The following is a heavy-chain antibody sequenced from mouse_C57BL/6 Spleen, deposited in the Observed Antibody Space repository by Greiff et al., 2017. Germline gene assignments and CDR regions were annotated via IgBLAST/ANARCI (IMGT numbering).Heavy chain of an antibody. D-gene: IGHD1-1*01. CDR3: ARAIYYYGSSLYAMDY. J-gene: IGHJ4*01. Sequence: VQLQQPGAELVRPGSSVKLSCKASGYTFTSYWMHWVKQRPIQGLEWIGNIDPSDSETHYNQKFKDKATLTVDKSSSTAYMQLRSLTSEDSAVYYCARAIYYYGSSLYAMDYWGQGTSVTVSS. CDR2: IDPSDSET. CDR1: GYTFTSYW. V-gene: IGHV1-52*01.